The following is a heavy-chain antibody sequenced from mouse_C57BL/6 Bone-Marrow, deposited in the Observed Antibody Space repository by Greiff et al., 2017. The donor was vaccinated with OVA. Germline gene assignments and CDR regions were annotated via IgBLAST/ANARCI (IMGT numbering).Heavy chain of an antibody. CDR1: GFNIKDDY. Sequence: VQLQQSGAELVRPGASVKLSCTASGFNIKDDYMHWVKERPEQGLEWIGWIDPENGDTEYASKFQGKATITADTSSKTVYLPLSSLTSEDTAVYYCTTYRYWGQGTTLTVSS. CDR3: TTYRY. J-gene: IGHJ2*01. CDR2: IDPENGDT. V-gene: IGHV14-4*01.